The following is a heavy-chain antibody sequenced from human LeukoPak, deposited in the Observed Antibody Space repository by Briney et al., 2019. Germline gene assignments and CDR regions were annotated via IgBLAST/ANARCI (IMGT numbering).Heavy chain of an antibody. V-gene: IGHV4-34*01. D-gene: IGHD2-15*01. J-gene: IGHJ5*02. CDR2: INHSGST. CDR1: GGSFSGYY. Sequence: SETLSLTCTVSGGSFSGYYWSWIRQPPGKGLEWIGEINHSGSTNYNPSLKSRVTISVDTSKNQFSLKLSSVTAADTAVYYCASGPRLSLYNWFDPWGQGTLVTVSS. CDR3: ASGPRLSLYNWFDP.